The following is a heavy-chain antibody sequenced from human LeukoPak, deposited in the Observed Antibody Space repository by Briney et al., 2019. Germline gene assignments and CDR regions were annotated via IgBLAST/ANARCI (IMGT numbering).Heavy chain of an antibody. J-gene: IGHJ4*02. V-gene: IGHV3-33*06. Sequence: GGSLRLSCTASGFSFGGYGIHWVRQAPGKGLEWVAVIWYDGSNKYYGESVKGRFNISRDNAKNTVYLQMNGLRVEDTAVYYCAKDGGYYSGYCEHWGQGALVSVSS. CDR2: IWYDGSNK. CDR1: GFSFGGYG. CDR3: AKDGGYYSGYCEH. D-gene: IGHD2-15*01.